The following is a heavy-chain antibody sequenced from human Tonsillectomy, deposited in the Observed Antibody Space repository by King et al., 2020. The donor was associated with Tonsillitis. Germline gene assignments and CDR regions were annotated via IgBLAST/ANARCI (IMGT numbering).Heavy chain of an antibody. CDR1: GYTFTGYY. J-gene: IGHJ4*02. Sequence: VQLVQSGAEVKKPGASVKVSCKASGYTFTGYYMHWVRQAPGQGLEWMGWINPNSGGTNYAQKFQGRVTMTRDSSISTAYMALSRLRSDDTAVYYCARVQDGDFPGGFDYWGQGTLVTVSS. CDR2: INPNSGGT. CDR3: ARVQDGDFPGGFDY. V-gene: IGHV1-2*02. D-gene: IGHD4-17*01.